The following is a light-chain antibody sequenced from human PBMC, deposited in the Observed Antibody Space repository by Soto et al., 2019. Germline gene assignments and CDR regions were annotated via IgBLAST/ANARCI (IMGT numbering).Light chain of an antibody. CDR2: GAS. J-gene: IGKJ1*01. Sequence: IVMTQSPATLSVSPGETATLSCRAPQYILRNLAWYQHKPGQPPRLLIYGASTRATGIPGRFSGSGSGTEFTLTISSLQSEDFAVYYCQHYYNWPRTFGQGTKVDI. CDR3: QHYYNWPRT. V-gene: IGKV3-15*01. CDR1: QYILRN.